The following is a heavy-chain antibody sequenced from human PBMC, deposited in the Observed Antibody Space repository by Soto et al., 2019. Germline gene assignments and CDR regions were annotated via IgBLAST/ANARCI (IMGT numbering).Heavy chain of an antibody. V-gene: IGHV4-39*07. CDR2: IYYSGNT. J-gene: IGHJ4*02. CDR3: ARSPGAVAGSFDY. Sequence: SETLSLTCTVSGGSISSSSYYWGWIRQPPGKGLEWIGSIYYSGNTYYNPSLKSRVTISVDTSKNQFSLKLSSVTAADTAVYYCARSPGAVAGSFDYWGQGTLVTVSS. D-gene: IGHD6-19*01. CDR1: GGSISSSSYY.